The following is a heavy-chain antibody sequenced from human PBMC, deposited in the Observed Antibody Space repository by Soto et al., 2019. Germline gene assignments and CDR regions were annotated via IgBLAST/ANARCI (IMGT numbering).Heavy chain of an antibody. CDR2: IYYSGST. J-gene: IGHJ5*02. Sequence: SETLSLTCTVSGGSISSGDYYWSWIRQPPGKGLEWIGYIYYSGSTYYNPSLKSRVTISVDTSKSQFSLKLSSVTAADTAVYYCARGGYGYSYGHPHWFDPWGQGTLVTVSS. CDR1: GGSISSGDYY. V-gene: IGHV4-30-4*01. D-gene: IGHD5-18*01. CDR3: ARGGYGYSYGHPHWFDP.